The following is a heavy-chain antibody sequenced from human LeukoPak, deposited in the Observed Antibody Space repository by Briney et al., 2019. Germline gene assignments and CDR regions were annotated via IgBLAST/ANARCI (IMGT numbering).Heavy chain of an antibody. D-gene: IGHD5-24*01. V-gene: IGHV4-59*01. CDR1: GGSISSYY. Sequence: SETLSLTCTVSGGSISSYYWSWIRQPPGKGLEWIGYIYYGGSTNYNPSLKSRVTISVDTSKNQFSLKLSSVTAADTAVYYCARVNYNSYYYYIDVWGKGTTVTVSS. CDR3: ARVNYNSYYYYIDV. CDR2: IYYGGST. J-gene: IGHJ6*03.